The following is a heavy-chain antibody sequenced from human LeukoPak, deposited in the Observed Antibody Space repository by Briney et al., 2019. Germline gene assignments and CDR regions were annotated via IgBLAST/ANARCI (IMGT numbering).Heavy chain of an antibody. Sequence: ASVKVSCKSSGYTFTSYYMHWVRQAPGQGLEWMGIINPSGGSTSYAQKFQGRVTMTRDMSTSTVYMELSSLRSEDTAVYYCASHTPLGYYYYMDVWGKGTTVTVSS. CDR3: ASHTPLGYYYYMDV. V-gene: IGHV1-46*01. D-gene: IGHD5-18*01. CDR1: GYTFTSYY. CDR2: INPSGGST. J-gene: IGHJ6*03.